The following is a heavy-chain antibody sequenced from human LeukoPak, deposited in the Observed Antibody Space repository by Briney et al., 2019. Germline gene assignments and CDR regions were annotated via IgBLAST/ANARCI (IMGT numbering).Heavy chain of an antibody. CDR3: ARDQRILDF. V-gene: IGHV3-11*01. CDR1: GFTFSEYY. J-gene: IGHJ4*02. Sequence: KPGGSLRLSCAASGFTFSEYYMSWIRQAPGKGLEWVSYISSSGINIYYADSVKGRFTISRDNAKNSLYLQMNSLRAEDTAVYYCARDQRILDFWGQGTLVTVSS. CDR2: ISSSGINI. D-gene: IGHD6-25*01.